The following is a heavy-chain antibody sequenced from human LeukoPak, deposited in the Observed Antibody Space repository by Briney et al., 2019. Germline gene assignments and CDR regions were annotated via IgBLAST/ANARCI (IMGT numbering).Heavy chain of an antibody. CDR2: ISGSGGST. J-gene: IGHJ4*02. Sequence: GSLRLSCAASGFTFSSYAMSWVRQAPGKGLEWVSAISGSGGSTYYADSVKGRFTISRDNSKNTLYLQMNSLRAEDTAVYYCAKDPPLDYYDSSGYPDYWGQGTLVTVSS. D-gene: IGHD3-22*01. V-gene: IGHV3-23*01. CDR3: AKDPPLDYYDSSGYPDY. CDR1: GFTFSSYA.